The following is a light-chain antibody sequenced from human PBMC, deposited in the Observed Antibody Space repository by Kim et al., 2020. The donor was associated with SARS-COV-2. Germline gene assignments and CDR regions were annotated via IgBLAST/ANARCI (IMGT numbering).Light chain of an antibody. Sequence: SELTQDPAVSVALGQTVRITCQGDSLRSYYASWYQQKPGQAPVLVIYGKNNRPSGIPDRFSGSSSGNTASLTITGAQAEDEADYYCNSRDSSGNHVVFGG. CDR2: GKN. CDR1: SLRSYY. CDR3: NSRDSSGNHVV. J-gene: IGLJ2*01. V-gene: IGLV3-19*01.